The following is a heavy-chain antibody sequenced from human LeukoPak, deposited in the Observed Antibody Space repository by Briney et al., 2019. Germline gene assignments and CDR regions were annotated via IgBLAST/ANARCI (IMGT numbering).Heavy chain of an antibody. Sequence: GGSLRLSRAASGFTFSSYGMHWVRQAPGKGLEWVAVISYDGSNKYYADSVKGRFTISRDNSKNTLYLQMNSLRAEDTAVYYCAKDLVRGRNSSPLDYWGQGTLVTVSS. V-gene: IGHV3-30*18. CDR2: ISYDGSNK. J-gene: IGHJ4*02. CDR3: AKDLVRGRNSSPLDY. D-gene: IGHD3-10*01. CDR1: GFTFSSYG.